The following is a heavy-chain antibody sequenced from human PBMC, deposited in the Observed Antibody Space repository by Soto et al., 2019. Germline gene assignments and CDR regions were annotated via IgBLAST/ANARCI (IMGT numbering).Heavy chain of an antibody. CDR2: IYYSGST. J-gene: IGHJ4*02. CDR1: GGSISSGGYY. V-gene: IGHV4-31*03. Sequence: QVQLQESGPGLVKPSQTLSLTCTVSGGSISSGGYYWSWIRQHPGKGLEWIGYIYYSGSTYYNPSPLSGVTLXXVXFXXPFSLQLSSLTAAHTAVYYCARVQKTMVRGRHFDYWGQGTLVTVSS. D-gene: IGHD3-10*01. CDR3: ARVQKTMVRGRHFDY.